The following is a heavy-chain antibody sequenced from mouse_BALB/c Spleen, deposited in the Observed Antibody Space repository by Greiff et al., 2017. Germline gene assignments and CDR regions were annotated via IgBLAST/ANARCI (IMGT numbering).Heavy chain of an antibody. CDR3: ARASMITTGFAY. V-gene: IGHV3-8*02. CDR1: GDSITSGY. J-gene: IGHJ3*01. CDR2: ISYSGST. Sequence: EVHLVESGPSLVKPSQTLSLTCSVTGDSITSGYWNWIRKFPGNKLEYMGYISYSGSTYYNPSLKSRISITRDTSKNQYYLQLNSVTTEDTATYYCARASMITTGFAYWGQGTLVTVSA. D-gene: IGHD2-4*01.